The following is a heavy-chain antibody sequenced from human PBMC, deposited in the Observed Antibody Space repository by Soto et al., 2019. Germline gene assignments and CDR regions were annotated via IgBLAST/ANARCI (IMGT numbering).Heavy chain of an antibody. J-gene: IGHJ6*03. Sequence: EVQRLESGGGLVQPGGSLRLSCAASGFTFSTYARRWVRQAPGKGLEWVSTITTSGGNTYYADSVQGRFTISRDNSKKTLYLQMNSLRAEDTAVYYCAGRYCSNGVCYTNYYYYIDVWSKGTTVTVSS. D-gene: IGHD2-8*01. V-gene: IGHV3-23*01. CDR2: ITTSGGNT. CDR1: GFTFSTYA. CDR3: AGRYCSNGVCYTNYYYYIDV.